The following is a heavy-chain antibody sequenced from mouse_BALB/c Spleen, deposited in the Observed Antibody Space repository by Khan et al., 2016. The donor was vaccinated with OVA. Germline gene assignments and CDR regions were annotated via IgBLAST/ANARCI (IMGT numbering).Heavy chain of an antibody. J-gene: IGHJ3*01. D-gene: IGHD1-1*02. CDR1: GYTFTNYW. CDR3: TREGVGGSSFAY. CDR2: IYPSDSYT. V-gene: IGHV1-69*02. Sequence: QVQLQQPGTELVRPGASVKLSCKASGYTFTNYWINWVKQRPGQGLEWIGNIYPSDSYTNYNQKFKDKATLTVDKSSSTASMQLSSPTSEDSAVYYCTREGVGGSSFAYWGQGTLVTVSA.